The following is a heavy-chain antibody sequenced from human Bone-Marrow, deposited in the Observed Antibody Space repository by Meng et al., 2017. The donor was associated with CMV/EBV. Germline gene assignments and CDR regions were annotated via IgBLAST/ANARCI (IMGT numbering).Heavy chain of an antibody. J-gene: IGHJ6*01. D-gene: IGHD2-2*01. CDR2: INPNSGGT. Sequence: ASVKVSCKASGYTFTGYYMHWVRQAPGQGLEWMGWINPNSGGTNYAQKFQGRVTMTRDTSISTAYMELSRLRSDDTAVYYCARDSAYCSSTSCYWYGMDVWGQGTTVTGYS. CDR3: ARDSAYCSSTSCYWYGMDV. V-gene: IGHV1-2*02. CDR1: GYTFTGYY.